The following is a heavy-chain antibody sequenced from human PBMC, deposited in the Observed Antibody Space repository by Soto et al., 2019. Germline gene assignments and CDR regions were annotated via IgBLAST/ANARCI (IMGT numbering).Heavy chain of an antibody. CDR2: NYFRGNS. D-gene: IGHD3-9*01. V-gene: IGHV4-39*01. CDR3: ARLEGLATISYYFDF. CDR1: GDSINSDKYY. Sequence: SETLSLTCSVSGDSINSDKYYWGWIRQPPGKGLEWIGSNYFRGNSYYNPSLQTRVTISLDKSKSQFSLKLNSVAAADSAVYFCARLEGLATISYYFDFWGQGALVTVSS. J-gene: IGHJ4*02.